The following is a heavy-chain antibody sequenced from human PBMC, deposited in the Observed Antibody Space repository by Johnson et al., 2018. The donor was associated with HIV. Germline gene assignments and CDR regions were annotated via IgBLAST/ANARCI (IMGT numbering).Heavy chain of an antibody. CDR1: GFTFSNYW. Sequence: VQLVESGGGVVRPGGSLRLSCAASGFTFSNYWMSWVRQAPGKGLEWVANIKQDGSDKFYVDSVKGRFTISRDNAKNSLYLQMNSLRAEDTAVYYCARDAKYYYDSSGYYYEHDAFDIWGQGTMVTVSS. CDR2: IKQDGSDK. J-gene: IGHJ3*02. D-gene: IGHD3-22*01. V-gene: IGHV3-7*03. CDR3: ARDAKYYYDSSGYYYEHDAFDI.